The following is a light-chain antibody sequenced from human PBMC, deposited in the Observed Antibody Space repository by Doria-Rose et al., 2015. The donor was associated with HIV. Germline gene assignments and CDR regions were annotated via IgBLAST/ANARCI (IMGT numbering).Light chain of an antibody. CDR1: QSFSSTY. CDR2: DGS. Sequence: LTQSSGTLSLSPGERATLSCRASQSFSSTYLAWYQQKPGQAPSLLIYDGSTRATGIPDGCSASGSGTDFTLTINRLEPEDFALYYCHQYGTSWTFGQGTKVEI. CDR3: HQYGTSWT. J-gene: IGKJ1*01. V-gene: IGKV3-20*01.